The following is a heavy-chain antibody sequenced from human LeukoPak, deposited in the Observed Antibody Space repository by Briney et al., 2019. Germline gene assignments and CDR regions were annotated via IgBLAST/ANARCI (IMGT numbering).Heavy chain of an antibody. CDR1: GYTFTGYY. J-gene: IGHJ4*02. CDR3: AREGQIAAAGIGGGFDY. D-gene: IGHD6-13*01. V-gene: IGHV1-2*04. CDR2: INPNSGGT. Sequence: GASVKVSCKASGYTFTGYYMHWVRQAPGQGLEWMGWINPNSGGTNYAQKFQGWVTMTRDTSISTAYMELSRLRSDDTAVYYCAREGQIAAAGIGGGFDYWGQGTLVTVSS.